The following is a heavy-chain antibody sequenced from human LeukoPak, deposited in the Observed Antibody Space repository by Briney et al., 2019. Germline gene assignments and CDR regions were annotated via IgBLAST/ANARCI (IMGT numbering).Heavy chain of an antibody. Sequence: ASVKVSCKASGGTFSSYAISWVRQAPGQGLEWMGGIIPIFGTANYAQKFQGRVTITADKSTSTAYMELSSLRSEDTAVYYCARAGGAVAGPAYYFDYWGQGTLVTVSS. CDR3: ARAGGAVAGPAYYFDY. CDR1: GGTFSSYA. CDR2: IIPIFGTA. V-gene: IGHV1-69*06. D-gene: IGHD6-19*01. J-gene: IGHJ4*02.